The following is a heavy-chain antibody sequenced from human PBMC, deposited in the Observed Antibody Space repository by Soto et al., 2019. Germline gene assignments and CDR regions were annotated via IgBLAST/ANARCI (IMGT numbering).Heavy chain of an antibody. D-gene: IGHD3-22*01. CDR3: ARGDYYDSSGPFSDAFDI. V-gene: IGHV3-7*04. Sequence: GGSLRLSCAASGFTFSIYSMNWVRQAPGKGLEWVANIKQDGSQKWYVDSVKGRFTVSRDNAKNSLYLQMNSLRAEDTAVYYWARGDYYDSSGPFSDAFDIWGQGTMVTVSS. CDR1: GFTFSIYS. J-gene: IGHJ3*02. CDR2: IKQDGSQK.